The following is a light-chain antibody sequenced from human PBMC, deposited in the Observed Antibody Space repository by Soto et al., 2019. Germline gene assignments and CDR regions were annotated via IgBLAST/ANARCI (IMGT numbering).Light chain of an antibody. Sequence: QSVLTQPASVSGSPGQSSTISCTGTSSDVGSYNLVSWYQQHPGKAPKLMIYEGSKRPSGVSNRFSGSKSGNTASLTISGLQAEDEADYYCCSYAGSSTYAFGTGTRSPS. CDR3: CSYAGSSTYA. CDR1: SSDVGSYNL. V-gene: IGLV2-23*01. CDR2: EGS. J-gene: IGLJ1*01.